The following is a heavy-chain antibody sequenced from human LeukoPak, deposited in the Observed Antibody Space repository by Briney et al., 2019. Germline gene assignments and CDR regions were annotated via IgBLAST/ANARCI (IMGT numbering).Heavy chain of an antibody. J-gene: IGHJ4*02. V-gene: IGHV4-61*02. CDR1: GGSISSGSYY. D-gene: IGHD3-9*01. CDR3: ARAGRYDDILTGYYSVSFFDY. Sequence: SQTLSLTCTVSGGSISSGSYYWSWIRQPAGKGLEWIGRIYTSGSTNYNPSLKSRVTISVDTSKNQFSLKLSSVTAADTAVYYCARAGRYDDILTGYYSVSFFDYWGQGTLVTVSS. CDR2: IYTSGST.